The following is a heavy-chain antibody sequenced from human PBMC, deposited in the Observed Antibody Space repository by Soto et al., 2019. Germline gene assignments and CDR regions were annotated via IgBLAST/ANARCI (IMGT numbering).Heavy chain of an antibody. CDR2: ITGSGVST. J-gene: IGHJ6*02. CDR1: GLTFSSYV. V-gene: IGHV3-23*01. CDR3: ARDTSIQLWSELYYYYGMDV. Sequence: EVQLLASGGGLVQPGGSLRLSCAASGLTFSSYVMTWVRQAPGKGLEWVSAITGSGVSTYYADSVKGRFTISRDNSRNTLYLQMNSLRAEDTAVFYCARDTSIQLWSELYYYYGMDVWGQGTTVTVSS. D-gene: IGHD5-18*01.